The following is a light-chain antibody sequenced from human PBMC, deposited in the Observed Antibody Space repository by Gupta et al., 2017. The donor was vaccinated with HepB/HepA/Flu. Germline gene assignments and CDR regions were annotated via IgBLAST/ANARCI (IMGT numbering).Light chain of an antibody. J-gene: IGLJ2*01. V-gene: IGLV4-69*01. Sequence: QLVLTQSPSASASLGASVNLACPLSSGHSSYAIAWHQQQPEKGPRYLMKLNSDGSHSKGDGIPDRFSGSSSGAERYLTIASLQSEDEADYYCQTWGTGGVFGGGTKLTVL. CDR1: SGHSSYA. CDR3: QTWGTGGV. CDR2: LNSDGSH.